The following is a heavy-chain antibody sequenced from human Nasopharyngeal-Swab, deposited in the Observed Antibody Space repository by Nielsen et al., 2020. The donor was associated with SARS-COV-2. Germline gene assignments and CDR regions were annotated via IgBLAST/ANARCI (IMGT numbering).Heavy chain of an antibody. J-gene: IGHJ4*02. V-gene: IGHV1-58*02. D-gene: IGHD2-2*01. CDR2: IVVGSGNT. CDR1: GFTITSSA. Sequence: KITCKASGFTITSSARQWVRQARGQRLEWIGWIVVGSGNTNYAQKFQQRVTITIDMSTSTAYMELSSLRSEDTTYSYHAAGPAGMRFDYWGQGTLVTVSS. CDR3: AAGPAGMRFDY.